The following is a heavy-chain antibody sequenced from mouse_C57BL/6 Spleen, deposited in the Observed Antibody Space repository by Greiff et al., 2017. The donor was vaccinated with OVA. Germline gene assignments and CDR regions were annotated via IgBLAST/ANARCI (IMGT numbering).Heavy chain of an antibody. D-gene: IGHD2-4*01. V-gene: IGHV1-81*01. CDR3: ARSGDYDRGFAY. CDR1: GYTFTSYG. CDR2: IYPRSGNT. Sequence: VKLVESGAELARPGASVKLSCKASGYTFTSYGISWVKQRTGQGLEWIGEIYPRSGNTYYNEKFKGKATLTADKSSSTAYMELRSLTSEDSAVYFCARSGDYDRGFAYWGQGTLVTVSA. J-gene: IGHJ3*01.